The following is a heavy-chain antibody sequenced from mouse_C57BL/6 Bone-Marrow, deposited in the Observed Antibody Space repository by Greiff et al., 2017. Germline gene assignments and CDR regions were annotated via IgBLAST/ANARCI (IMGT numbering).Heavy chain of an antibody. CDR1: GFSLSTFGMG. J-gene: IGHJ3*01. V-gene: IGHV8-8*01. CDR2: IWWDDDT. D-gene: IGHD2-1*01. CDR3: DRIEIYYGNYRFAY. Sequence: QVTLKVSGPGILQPSQTLSLTCSFSGFSLSTFGMGVGWIRQPSGKGLEWLAHIWWDDDTYYNPALKSRLTISKDTSKNQEFLKIANVYTADTATYYCDRIEIYYGNYRFAYWGQGTLVTVSA.